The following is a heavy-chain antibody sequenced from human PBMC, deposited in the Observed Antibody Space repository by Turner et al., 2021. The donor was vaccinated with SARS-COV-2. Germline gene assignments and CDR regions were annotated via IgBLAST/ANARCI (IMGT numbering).Heavy chain of an antibody. CDR3: ARDPNAGYYYMDV. V-gene: IGHV3-33*01. D-gene: IGHD2-8*01. Sequence: QVQLVESGGGVVQTGRCLRLSCEASGFTFSSYGMHWVRQAPGKGLEWVAVIWYDGSNKYYADSVKGRVTISRDNSKNTLYLQMNSLRAEDTAVYYCARDPNAGYYYMDVWGEGTTVTVSS. CDR2: IWYDGSNK. CDR1: GFTFSSYG. J-gene: IGHJ6*03.